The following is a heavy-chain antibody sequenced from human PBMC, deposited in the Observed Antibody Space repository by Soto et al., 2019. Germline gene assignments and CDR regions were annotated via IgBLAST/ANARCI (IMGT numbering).Heavy chain of an antibody. J-gene: IGHJ6*02. CDR1: GGSISSDY. V-gene: IGHV4-59*01. Sequence: SETLSLTCTVSGGSISSDYWSWIRQPPGKGLEWIGYIYYSGSTNYNPSLKSRVTISVDTSKNQFSLKLSSVTAADTAVYYCARDSLRGYSSSWGPGYYYYGIAVRGQGTTVTVS. CDR3: ARDSLRGYSSSWGPGYYYYGIAV. D-gene: IGHD6-13*01. CDR2: IYYSGST.